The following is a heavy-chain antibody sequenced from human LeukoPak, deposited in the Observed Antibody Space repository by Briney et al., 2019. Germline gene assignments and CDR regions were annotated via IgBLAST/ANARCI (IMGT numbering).Heavy chain of an antibody. D-gene: IGHD7-27*01. CDR2: ISGSGGST. CDR3: AKDLTGSQRGRYFDY. J-gene: IGHJ4*02. V-gene: IGHV3-23*01. CDR1: GFAFSSYA. Sequence: GGSLRLSCAASGFAFSSYAMSWVRQAPGKGLERVSTISGSGGSTYYADSVKGRFTISRDNSKNMLYLQMNSLRAEDTAVYYCAKDLTGSQRGRYFDYWGQGTLVTVSS.